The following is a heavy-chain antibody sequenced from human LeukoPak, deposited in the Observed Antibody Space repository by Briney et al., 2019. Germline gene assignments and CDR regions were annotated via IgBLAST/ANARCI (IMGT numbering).Heavy chain of an antibody. V-gene: IGHV3-74*01. CDR2: ISSDGTST. J-gene: IGHJ4*02. D-gene: IGHD4-17*01. CDR1: GFTFSSYW. CDR3: TRVHHGDYADY. Sequence: GGSTRLSCAASGFTFSSYWMHWVRQAPGKGLVWVSRISSDGTSTIYADSVKCPFTISRDNPKNTLYLQMNSLRAGDTAVYHCTRVHHGDYADYWGQGTLVTVSS.